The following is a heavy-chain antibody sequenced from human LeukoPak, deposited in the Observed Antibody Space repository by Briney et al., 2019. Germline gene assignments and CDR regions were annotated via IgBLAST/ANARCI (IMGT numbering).Heavy chain of an antibody. V-gene: IGHV3-49*04. CDR2: IRNKTYRGTT. CDR3: TSGPRRLWVYYGMDV. Sequence: GGSLTLSCAGSGFTFDDHAMSWVRQPPGRGVEWLGFIRNKTYRGTTEHAASVKGRFSNSRDDSKSSSELEMNSVKSEDTAVYYCTSGPRRLWVYYGMDVWGQGTTVTVSS. CDR1: GFTFDDHA. J-gene: IGHJ6*02. D-gene: IGHD5-24*01.